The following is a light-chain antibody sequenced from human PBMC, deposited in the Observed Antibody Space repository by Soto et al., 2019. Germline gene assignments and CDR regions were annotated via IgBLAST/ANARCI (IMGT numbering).Light chain of an antibody. CDR2: DVT. CDR1: SSDVGRYDY. V-gene: IGLV2-11*01. CDR3: CSVAGSYSYV. Sequence: QSALTQPRSVSGSPGQSVTISCTGTSSDVGRYDYVSWYQQHPGQAPKRIVYDVTERPSGVPDRFAGSKSGNTASLTISGLQAEDEADYSCCSVAGSYSYVFGTATKLTVL. J-gene: IGLJ1*01.